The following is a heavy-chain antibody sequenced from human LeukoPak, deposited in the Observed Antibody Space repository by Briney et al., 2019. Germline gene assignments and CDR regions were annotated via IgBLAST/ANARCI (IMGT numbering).Heavy chain of an antibody. CDR1: GFTFSSYA. CDR2: ISDSGGST. Sequence: GGSLRLSCAASGFTFSSYAMSWVRQAPGKGLEWVSAISDSGGSTYYADSVKGRFTISRDNSKNTLSLQMNSLRAEDTAVYYCARGYSGSYWSFDYWGQGTLVTVSS. D-gene: IGHD1-26*01. CDR3: ARGYSGSYWSFDY. J-gene: IGHJ4*02. V-gene: IGHV3-23*01.